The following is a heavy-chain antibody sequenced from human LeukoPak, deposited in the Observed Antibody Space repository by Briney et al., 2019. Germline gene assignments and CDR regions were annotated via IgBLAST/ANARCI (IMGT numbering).Heavy chain of an antibody. Sequence: ASVNVSCKASGYSFTTYYMHWVRQAPGQGLEWMGIINPSGGGTSYAQKFQGRVTMTRDTSTSTVYMELSSLRSEDTAVYYCARSGSYELPPDYWGQGTLVTVSS. J-gene: IGHJ4*02. CDR3: ARSGSYELPPDY. CDR1: GYSFTTYY. CDR2: INPSGGGT. D-gene: IGHD1-26*01. V-gene: IGHV1-46*01.